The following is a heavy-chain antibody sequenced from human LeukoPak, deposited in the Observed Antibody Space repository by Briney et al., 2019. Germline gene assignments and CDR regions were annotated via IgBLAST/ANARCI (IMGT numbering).Heavy chain of an antibody. Sequence: SETLSLTCTVSGGSISSYYWSWIRQPPGKGLEWIGYIYDSGSTNYNPSLKSRVTISVDTSKNQFSLKLSSVTAADTAMYYCARASYGGNSIGYFDYWGQGTLVTVSS. V-gene: IGHV4-59*01. D-gene: IGHD4-23*01. CDR3: ARASYGGNSIGYFDY. J-gene: IGHJ4*02. CDR2: IYDSGST. CDR1: GGSISSYY.